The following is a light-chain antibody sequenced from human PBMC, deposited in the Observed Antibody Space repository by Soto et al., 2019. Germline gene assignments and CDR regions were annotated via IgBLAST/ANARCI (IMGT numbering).Light chain of an antibody. J-gene: IGKJ4*01. CDR2: AAS. V-gene: IGKV3-20*01. CDR3: QQYGSSPPLT. Sequence: EIVLTQSPGTLSLSPGEXATLSCRASQIVSSNYLAWYQQKPGQAPRLLMYAASSRATGIPDRFSGSGSGTDFTLTISRLEPEDFAVYYCQQYGSSPPLTIGGGTKVDIK. CDR1: QIVSSNY.